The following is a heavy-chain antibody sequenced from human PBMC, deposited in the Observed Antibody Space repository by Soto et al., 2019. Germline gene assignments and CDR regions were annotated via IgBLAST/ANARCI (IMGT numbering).Heavy chain of an antibody. CDR2: INHSGST. CDR1: GGSFSGYH. Sequence: SETLSLTCAVYGGSFSGYHWSWIRQPPGKGLEWIGEINHSGSTNYNPSLKSRVTISVDTSKNQFSLKLSSVTAADTAVYYCARGQGRSIAARYYYYYMDVWGKGTTVTVSS. J-gene: IGHJ6*03. V-gene: IGHV4-34*01. CDR3: ARGQGRSIAARYYYYYMDV. D-gene: IGHD6-6*01.